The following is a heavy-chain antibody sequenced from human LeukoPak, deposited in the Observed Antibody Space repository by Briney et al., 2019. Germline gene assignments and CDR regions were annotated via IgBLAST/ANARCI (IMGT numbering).Heavy chain of an antibody. Sequence: PSETLSLTCTVSGGSISSYYWSWIRQPPGKGLEWIGYIYYSGSTNYNPSLKSRVTISVDTSKNQFSLKLSSVSAADTAVYYCARHQNLRSDPFDYWGQGTLVTVSS. V-gene: IGHV4-59*08. J-gene: IGHJ4*02. CDR1: GGSISSYY. CDR3: ARHQNLRSDPFDY. CDR2: IYYSGST.